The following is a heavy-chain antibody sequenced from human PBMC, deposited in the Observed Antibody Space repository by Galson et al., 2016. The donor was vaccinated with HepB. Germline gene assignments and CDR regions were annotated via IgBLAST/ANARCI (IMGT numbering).Heavy chain of an antibody. CDR1: GGIFSSYA. CDR3: ARSQIVGTFSGFAY. J-gene: IGHJ4*02. V-gene: IGHV1-69*13. CDR2: IIRMFGTV. D-gene: IGHD5-12*01. Sequence: SVKVSCKASGGIFSSYAMSWVRQAPGHGLEWMGGIIRMFGTVNYARKFQGRVTISADDSASTVYMELSGLRSDDTAVYYCARSQIVGTFSGFAYWGQGTRVTVS.